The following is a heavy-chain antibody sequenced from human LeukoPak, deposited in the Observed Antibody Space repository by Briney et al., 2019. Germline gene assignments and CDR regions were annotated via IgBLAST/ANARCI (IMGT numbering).Heavy chain of an antibody. D-gene: IGHD3-3*01. CDR1: GFTFSNAW. CDR2: INQDGSEK. J-gene: IGHJ4*02. Sequence: GGSLRLSCAASGFTFSNAWMTWVRQAPGKGLEWVATINQDGSEKYYVDSVKGRFTISRDNAKNSLFLQMNSLRAEDTAVYYCAGDRITDFWSGYYTNYFDYWGQGTLVTVSS. CDR3: AGDRITDFWSGYYTNYFDY. V-gene: IGHV3-7*01.